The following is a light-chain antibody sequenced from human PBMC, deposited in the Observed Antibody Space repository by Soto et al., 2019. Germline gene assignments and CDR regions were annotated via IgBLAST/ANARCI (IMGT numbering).Light chain of an antibody. J-gene: IGLJ3*02. CDR3: FSYTASDMWV. CDR2: AVS. CDR1: NSDVGAYTF. Sequence: QSALTQPRSVSGSPGQSVTISCTGTNSDVGAYTFVSWYQQLPGKAPKLIISAVSYRPSGVPDRFSGPKSGNTASLTISGLQTEDEADYYCFSYTASDMWVFGGGTKLTVL. V-gene: IGLV2-11*01.